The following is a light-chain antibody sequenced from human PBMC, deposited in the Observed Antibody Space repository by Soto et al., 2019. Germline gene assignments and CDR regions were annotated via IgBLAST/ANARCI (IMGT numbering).Light chain of an antibody. V-gene: IGKV3-20*01. CDR1: QSVSSSY. J-gene: IGKJ4*01. Sequence: EIVLTQSPGTLSLSPGERATLSCRASQSVSSSYLAWYQQKPGQAPRLLIFDASSRANGIPDRFSGSGSGTDFTLTISRLEPEDFAVYYCQQYGSSPLTFSGGTKVEVK. CDR2: DAS. CDR3: QQYGSSPLT.